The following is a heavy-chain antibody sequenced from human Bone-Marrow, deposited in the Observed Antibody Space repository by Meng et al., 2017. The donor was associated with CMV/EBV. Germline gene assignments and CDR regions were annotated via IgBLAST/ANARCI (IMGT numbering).Heavy chain of an antibody. Sequence: SETLSLTCTVSGGSVSRGSYYWNWIRQTPGKGLEWIGNIYYNGGTNYNPSLKSRVTISVDTSKNQFSLKLSSVTAADTAVYHCARFPGPYSSSSAQNYYYGMDVWGQGTTVTVS. J-gene: IGHJ6*02. CDR3: ARFPGPYSSSSAQNYYYGMDV. D-gene: IGHD6-6*01. CDR2: IYYNGGT. V-gene: IGHV4-61*01. CDR1: GGSVSRGSYY.